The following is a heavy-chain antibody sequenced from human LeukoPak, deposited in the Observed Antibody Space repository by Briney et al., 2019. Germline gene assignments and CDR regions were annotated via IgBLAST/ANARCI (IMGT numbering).Heavy chain of an antibody. CDR3: ARDAGIHVGMDV. CDR2: ISSSSSYI. CDR1: GFTFSSYS. D-gene: IGHD5-18*01. Sequence: GGSLRLSCAASGFTFSSYSMNWVRQAPGKGLEWVSSISSSSSYIYYADSVEGRLTISRDNAKNSLYLQMNSLRAEDTAVYYCARDAGIHVGMDVWGQGTTVTVSS. V-gene: IGHV3-21*01. J-gene: IGHJ6*02.